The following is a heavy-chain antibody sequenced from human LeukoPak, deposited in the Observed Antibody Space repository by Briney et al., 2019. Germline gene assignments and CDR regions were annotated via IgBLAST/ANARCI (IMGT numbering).Heavy chain of an antibody. CDR1: GFTFRNYP. CDR3: VRGANYGSRGVLFDH. CDR2: VSTDAVRT. D-gene: IGHD3-22*01. J-gene: IGHJ4*02. Sequence: PGGSLRLSCAASGFTFRNYPMTWVRQAPGKGLEWVSRVSTDAVRTFYADSVKGRFTISRDNSKNILYLQMNSLRAEDTAVYSCVRGANYGSRGVLFDHWGQGTRVTVSS. V-gene: IGHV3-23*01.